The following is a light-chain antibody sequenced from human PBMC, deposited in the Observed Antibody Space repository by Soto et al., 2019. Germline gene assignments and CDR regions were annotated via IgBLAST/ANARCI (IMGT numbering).Light chain of an antibody. CDR3: MQALQTPPWT. CDR2: LGS. Sequence: DIVMTQSPLSLPVTPGEPASISCRSSQSLLHSNGYNYLDWYLQKPGQSPQLLIYLGSNRSSGLADRFSGGGSGTDFTLKISRVEAEDVGGYYCMQALQTPPWTFGQGTKVEIK. CDR1: QSLLHSNGYNY. J-gene: IGKJ1*01. V-gene: IGKV2-28*01.